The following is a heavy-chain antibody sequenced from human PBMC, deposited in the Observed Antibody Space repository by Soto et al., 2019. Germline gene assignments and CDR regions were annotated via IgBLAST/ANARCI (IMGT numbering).Heavy chain of an antibody. D-gene: IGHD3-3*01. V-gene: IGHV2-70*11. CDR2: IDWDDDK. Sequence: SGPTMVNPTQTLTLTCTFSGFSLSTSGRCVSWIRQPPGKALEWLARIDWDDDKYYSTSLKTRLTISKDTSKNQVVLTMTNMDPVDTATYYCARSLASYYDFWSGYYPYGMDVWGQRTTVTVSS. CDR3: ARSLASYYDFWSGYYPYGMDV. CDR1: GFSLSTSGRC. J-gene: IGHJ6*02.